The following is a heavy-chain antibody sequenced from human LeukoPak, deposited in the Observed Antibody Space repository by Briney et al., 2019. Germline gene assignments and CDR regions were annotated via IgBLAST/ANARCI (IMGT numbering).Heavy chain of an antibody. CDR1: GGSISSYY. CDR3: ARVADTSGYYGYYYYMDV. J-gene: IGHJ6*03. CDR2: IYYSGST. Sequence: PSETLSLTCTVSGGSISSYYWSWIRQPPGKGLEWIGSIYYSGSTYYKPSLKSRVAISVDTSKNQFSLKLSSVTAADTAVYYCARVADTSGYYGYYYYMDVWGKGTTVTVSS. D-gene: IGHD3-22*01. V-gene: IGHV4-39*07.